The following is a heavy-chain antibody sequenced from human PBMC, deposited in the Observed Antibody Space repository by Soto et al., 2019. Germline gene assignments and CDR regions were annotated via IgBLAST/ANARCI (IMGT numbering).Heavy chain of an antibody. CDR1: GGSISSGGYY. CDR2: IYYSGST. D-gene: IGHD5-12*01. J-gene: IGHJ2*01. V-gene: IGHV4-31*03. CDR3: ARATYIVATTDSPLIWYFDL. Sequence: QVQLQESGPGLVKPSQTLSLTCTVSGGSISSGGYYWSWIRQHPGKGLEWIGYIYYSGSTYYNPSLKSRVTISVDTSKNQFSLKLSSVTAADTAVYYCARATYIVATTDSPLIWYFDLWGRGTLVTVSS.